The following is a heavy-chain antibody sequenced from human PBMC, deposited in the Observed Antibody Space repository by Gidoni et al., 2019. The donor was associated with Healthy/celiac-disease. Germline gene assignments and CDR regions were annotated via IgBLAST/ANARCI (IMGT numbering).Heavy chain of an antibody. CDR2: ISSSSSYI. CDR3: AREGNMTTVTTFDY. Sequence: RLSCAASGFTFSSYSMNWVRQAPGKGLEWVSSISSSSSYIYYADSVKGRFTISRDNAKNSLYLQMNSLRAEDTAVYYCAREGNMTTVTTFDYWGQGTLVTVSS. J-gene: IGHJ4*02. V-gene: IGHV3-21*01. D-gene: IGHD4-17*01. CDR1: GFTFSSYS.